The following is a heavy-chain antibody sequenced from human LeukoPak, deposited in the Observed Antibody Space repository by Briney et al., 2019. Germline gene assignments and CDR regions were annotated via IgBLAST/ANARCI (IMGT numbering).Heavy chain of an antibody. CDR2: IYTSGGT. CDR3: ARDNIVVVPAARGYYYYMDV. V-gene: IGHV4-61*02. CDR1: GGSISSGSYY. J-gene: IGHJ6*03. D-gene: IGHD2-2*01. Sequence: SETLSLTCTVSGGSISSGSYYWSWIRQAAGKGLEWIGRIYTSGGTNYNPSLKSRVTISVDTSKNQFSLKLSSVTAADTAVYYCARDNIVVVPAARGYYYYMDVWGKGTTVTVSS.